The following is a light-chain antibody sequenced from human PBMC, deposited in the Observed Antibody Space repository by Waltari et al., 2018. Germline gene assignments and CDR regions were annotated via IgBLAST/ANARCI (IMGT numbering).Light chain of an antibody. CDR1: SSDVGGYNY. Sequence: QSALTQPASVSGSPGQSITISCTGTSSDVGGYNYVSWYQQHPGKVPKLMVYEVTNRASGISDRFSGSKYGNTASLTISGLQAEDEAYYYCSSDRTSSIWVFGGGTKLTVL. CDR3: SSDRTSSIWV. J-gene: IGLJ3*02. CDR2: EVT. V-gene: IGLV2-14*03.